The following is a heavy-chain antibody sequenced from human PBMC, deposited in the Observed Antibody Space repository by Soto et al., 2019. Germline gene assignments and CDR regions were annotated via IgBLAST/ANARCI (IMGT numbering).Heavy chain of an antibody. CDR2: INPSGGST. D-gene: IGHD3-10*01. J-gene: IGHJ6*03. CDR1: GYTFTSYY. Sequence: ASVKVSCKASGYTFTSYYMYWVRQATGQGLEWMGRINPSGGSTSYAQKFQGRVTMTRDTSTSTVYMELSSLRSEDTAVYYCARGLWASYGSGLPTDYYYYYMDVRGKGTTVTVSS. CDR3: ARGLWASYGSGLPTDYYYYYMDV. V-gene: IGHV1-46*03.